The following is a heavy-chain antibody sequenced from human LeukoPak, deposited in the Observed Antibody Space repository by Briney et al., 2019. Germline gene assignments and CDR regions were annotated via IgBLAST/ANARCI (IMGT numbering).Heavy chain of an antibody. CDR3: AKSSNFWSGYSDS. V-gene: IGHV3-23*01. CDR1: GFTFDNYA. J-gene: IGHJ4*02. CDR2: ITGVGGTT. D-gene: IGHD3-3*01. Sequence: GGSLRLSCAASGFTFDNYALNWVRQAPGKGLEWVSAITGVGGTTYYADSVKGRFTISRDNSKNTLYLQMNSLRAEDTAVYYCAKSSNFWSGYSDSWGQGTLVGVSS.